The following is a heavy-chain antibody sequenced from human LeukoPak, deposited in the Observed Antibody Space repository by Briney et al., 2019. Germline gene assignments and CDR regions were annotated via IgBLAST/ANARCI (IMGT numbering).Heavy chain of an antibody. CDR3: ASGMISGYGDYGPRYYFDY. Sequence: SVKVSCKASGGTFSSYAISWVRQAPGQGLEWMGRIIPIFGTANYAQKFQGRVTINTDESTSTAYMGLSSLRSEDTAVYYCASGMISGYGDYGPRYYFDYWGQGTLVTVSS. CDR2: IIPIFGTA. CDR1: GGTFSSYA. V-gene: IGHV1-69*05. D-gene: IGHD4-17*01. J-gene: IGHJ4*02.